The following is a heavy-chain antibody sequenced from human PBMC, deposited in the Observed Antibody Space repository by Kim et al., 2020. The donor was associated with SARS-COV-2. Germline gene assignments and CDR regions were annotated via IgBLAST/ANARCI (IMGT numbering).Heavy chain of an antibody. Sequence: GGSLRLSCAASGFTFGDYAMTWVRQAPGKGLEWVSSVSHSGVSTWHADSVKGRFTVSRDNSKNTLYLQMNSLVADDTALYYCAKCPSTSSPFYFEYWGQGTLVTVSS. CDR2: VSHSGVST. CDR3: AKCPSTSSPFYFEY. J-gene: IGHJ4*02. D-gene: IGHD2-2*01. CDR1: GFTFGDYA. V-gene: IGHV3-23*01.